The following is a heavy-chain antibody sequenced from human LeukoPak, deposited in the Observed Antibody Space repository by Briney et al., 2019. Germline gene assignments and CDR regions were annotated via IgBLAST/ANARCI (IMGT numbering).Heavy chain of an antibody. Sequence: SETLSLTCTVSGGSISSSSYYWGWIRQPPGKGLEWIGSIYYSGSTYYNPSLKSRVTISVDTSKNQFSLKLSSVAAADTAVYYCARPYGSGSYYNPWGQGTLVTVSS. CDR1: GGSISSSSYY. D-gene: IGHD3-10*01. CDR2: IYYSGST. CDR3: ARPYGSGSYYNP. V-gene: IGHV4-39*01. J-gene: IGHJ5*02.